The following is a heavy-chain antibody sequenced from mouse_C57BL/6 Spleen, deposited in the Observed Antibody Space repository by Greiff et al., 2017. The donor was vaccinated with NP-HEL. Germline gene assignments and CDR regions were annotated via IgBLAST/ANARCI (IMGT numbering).Heavy chain of an antibody. Sequence: QVQLQQSGAELVKPGASVKLSCKASGYTFTEYTIHWVKQRSGQGLEWIGWFYPGSGSIKYNEKFKDKATLTADKSSSTVYMELSRLTSEDSAVYCCARHEEEGLTGRGYFDVWGTGTTVTVSS. CDR3: ARHEEEGLTGRGYFDV. J-gene: IGHJ1*03. CDR1: GYTFTEYT. D-gene: IGHD4-1*01. V-gene: IGHV1-62-2*01. CDR2: FYPGSGSI.